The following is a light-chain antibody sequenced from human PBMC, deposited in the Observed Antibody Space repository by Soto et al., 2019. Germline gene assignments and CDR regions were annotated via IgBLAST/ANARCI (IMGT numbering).Light chain of an antibody. Sequence: DIQMTQAPSSVFASVGDRVTITCRASQGIGTWLAWYQQKPGKDPSLLIYAASTLHSGVPSRFTGRRSGTDFTLTISSLQPEDSATYYCQHATSFPITFGQGTRLEIK. V-gene: IGKV1D-12*01. CDR1: QGIGTW. CDR2: AAS. CDR3: QHATSFPIT. J-gene: IGKJ5*01.